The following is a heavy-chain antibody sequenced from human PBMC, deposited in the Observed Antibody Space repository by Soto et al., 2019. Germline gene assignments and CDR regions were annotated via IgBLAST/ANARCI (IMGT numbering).Heavy chain of an antibody. CDR3: AKGEYYYDSSGYSRNDY. CDR2: ISSSSSTI. J-gene: IGHJ4*02. D-gene: IGHD3-22*01. V-gene: IGHV3-48*01. Sequence: GGSLRLSCAASGFTFSSYSMNWVRQAPGKGLEWVSYISSSSSTIYYADSVKGRFTISRDNSKNSLYLQMNSLRAEDTAVYYCAKGEYYYDSSGYSRNDYWGQGTLVTVSS. CDR1: GFTFSSYS.